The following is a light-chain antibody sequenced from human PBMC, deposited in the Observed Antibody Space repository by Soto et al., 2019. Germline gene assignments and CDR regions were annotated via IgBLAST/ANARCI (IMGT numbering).Light chain of an antibody. CDR3: QKYNSALYT. CDR2: AAS. V-gene: IGKV1-27*01. Sequence: DLQMTQSPSSLSASVGDRVTITCRASQGISNYLAWYQQKPGKVPKLLIYAASTLQSGVPSRFSGSGSGTDFNLTISSLQPEDVATYYCQKYNSALYTFGQGTKLEIK. J-gene: IGKJ2*01. CDR1: QGISNY.